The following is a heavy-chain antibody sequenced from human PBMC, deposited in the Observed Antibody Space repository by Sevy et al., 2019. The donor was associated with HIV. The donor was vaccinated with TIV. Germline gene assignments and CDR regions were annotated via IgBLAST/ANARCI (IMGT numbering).Heavy chain of an antibody. V-gene: IGHV4-39*01. J-gene: IGHJ5*02. CDR2: IYYSGST. CDR3: ARQRFLEWYPSNWFDP. Sequence: SETLSLTCTVSGGSISSSSYYWGWIRQPPGKGLEWIGSIYYSGSTYYNPSLKSRVTISVDTSKNQFSLKLSSVTAAETAVYYCARQRFLEWYPSNWFDPWGQGTLVTVSS. CDR1: GGSISSSSYY. D-gene: IGHD3-3*01.